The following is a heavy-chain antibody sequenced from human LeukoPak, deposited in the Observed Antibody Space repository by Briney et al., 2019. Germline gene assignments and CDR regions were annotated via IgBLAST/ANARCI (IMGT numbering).Heavy chain of an antibody. V-gene: IGHV6-1*01. D-gene: IGHD3-16*01. J-gene: IGHJ4*02. CDR1: GDSVSNSAA. CDR2: TYYRSKWYN. Sequence: SQTLSLTCAISGDSVSNSAACNWIRQSPSRGLEWLARTYYRSKWYNDYAVSVKSRITVNPDTSKNQFSLQLNSVTPEDTAVYYCVRDRPHGDQKTGELDYWGQGTLVTVSS. CDR3: VRDRPHGDQKTGELDY.